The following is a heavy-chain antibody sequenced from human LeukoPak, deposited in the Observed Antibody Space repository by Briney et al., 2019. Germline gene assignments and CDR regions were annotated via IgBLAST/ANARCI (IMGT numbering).Heavy chain of an antibody. CDR1: GFTFSSYG. CDR3: AKDSEEWNDYGDVFDY. J-gene: IGHJ4*02. D-gene: IGHD4-17*01. Sequence: GLSLPLSCAASGFTFSSYGMLWVRQAPPKGREWVAVKVYNGSNKYYADSLKGRFTITRDNSKTTLYLQMKSLRAEDTAVYYCAKDSEEWNDYGDVFDYWGQGTLVTVSS. V-gene: IGHV3-30*18. CDR2: KVYNGSNK.